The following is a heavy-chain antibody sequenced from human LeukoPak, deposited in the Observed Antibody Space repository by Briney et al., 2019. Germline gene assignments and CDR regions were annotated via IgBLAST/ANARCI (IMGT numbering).Heavy chain of an antibody. J-gene: IGHJ4*02. Sequence: ASVKVSCKASGGTFSSYAISWVRQAPGQGLEWMGGIIPIFGTANYAQKFQGRVTITTDESTSTAYMELSSLRSEDTAVYYCARDQGPTPYYFDYWGQGTLVTVSS. V-gene: IGHV1-69*05. CDR1: GGTFSSYA. D-gene: IGHD4-11*01. CDR3: ARDQGPTPYYFDY. CDR2: IIPIFGTA.